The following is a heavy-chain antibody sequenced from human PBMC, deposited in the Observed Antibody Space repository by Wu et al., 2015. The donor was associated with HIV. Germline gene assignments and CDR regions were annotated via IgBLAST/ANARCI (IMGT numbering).Heavy chain of an antibody. CDR3: ARGHLGYSSGRGAFDI. V-gene: IGHV1-2*02. J-gene: IGHJ3*02. CDR1: GYTFTGYY. CDR2: INPNSGGT. Sequence: KKPGASVKVSCKASGYTFTGYYMHWVRQAPGQGLEWMGWINPNSGGTNYAQKFQGRVTMTRDTSISTAYMELSRLRSDDTAVYYCARGHLGYSSGRGAFDIWGQGTMVTVSS. D-gene: IGHD6-19*01.